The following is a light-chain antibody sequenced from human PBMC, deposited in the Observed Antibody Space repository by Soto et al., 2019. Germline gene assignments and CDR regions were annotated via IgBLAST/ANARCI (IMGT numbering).Light chain of an antibody. CDR2: EVS. Sequence: QSVLTQPASVSGSPGQSITISCTGTSSDVGSHNLVSWYQQHPGQAPKLMMYEVSKRPLGVSTRFSASKSGNTASRTTSGLQAEDEADYYCCSYGGSRAVFGGGTPLTVL. CDR1: SSDVGSHNL. V-gene: IGLV2-23*02. J-gene: IGLJ7*01. CDR3: CSYGGSRAV.